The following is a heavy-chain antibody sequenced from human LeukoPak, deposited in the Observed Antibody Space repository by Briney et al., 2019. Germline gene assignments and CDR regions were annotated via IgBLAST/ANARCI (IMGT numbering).Heavy chain of an antibody. CDR3: ARDSELGYYGMDV. D-gene: IGHD1-26*01. V-gene: IGHV3-33*01. CDR1: GFTFSSYG. CDR2: IWYDGSNK. Sequence: GRSLRLSCAASGFTFSSYGMHWVRQAPGKGLEWVAVIWYDGSNKYYADSVKGRFTISRDNSKNTLYLQMNSLRAEDTAVYYCARDSELGYYGMDVWGQGTTVTVSS. J-gene: IGHJ6*02.